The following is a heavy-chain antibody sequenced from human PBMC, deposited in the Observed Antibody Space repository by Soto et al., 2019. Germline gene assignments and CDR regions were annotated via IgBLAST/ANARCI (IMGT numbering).Heavy chain of an antibody. V-gene: IGHV4-34*01. D-gene: IGHD1-26*01. CDR1: GGSFSGYY. J-gene: IGHJ4*02. CDR3: ARGRGIVGATEDFDY. CDR2: INHSGST. Sequence: PSETLSLTCAVYGGSFSGYYWSWIRQPPGKGLERIGEINHSGSTNYNPSLKSRVTISVDTSKNQFSLKLSSVTAADTAVYYCARGRGIVGATEDFDYWGQGTLVTVSS.